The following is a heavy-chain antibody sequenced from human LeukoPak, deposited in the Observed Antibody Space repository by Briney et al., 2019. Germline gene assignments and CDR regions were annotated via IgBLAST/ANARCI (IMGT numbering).Heavy chain of an antibody. D-gene: IGHD6-19*01. Sequence: SSETLSLTCTVSGGSISSSSYYWGWIRQPPGKGLEWIGSIYYSGSTYYNPSLKSRVTISADTSKNQFSLKLSSVTAADTAVYYCARRHITGYSSGWYGSWGQGTLVTVSS. CDR2: IYYSGST. V-gene: IGHV4-39*01. J-gene: IGHJ5*02. CDR3: ARRHITGYSSGWYGS. CDR1: GGSISSSSYY.